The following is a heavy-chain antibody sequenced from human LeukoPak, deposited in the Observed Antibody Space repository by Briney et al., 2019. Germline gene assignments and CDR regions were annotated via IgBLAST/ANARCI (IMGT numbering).Heavy chain of an antibody. Sequence: GSLRLSCAASGFDLGHYEVNWVRQAPGKGLEWIAHISVRAATIDYGDSVEGRFTISRDDAKNSLFLQMSSLRVEDTAIYYCAKNFPQHLETGHGKDLWGQGNKVTVS. CDR1: GFDLGHYE. CDR2: ISVRAATI. CDR3: AKNFPQHLETGHGKDL. J-gene: IGHJ6*02. D-gene: IGHD1-14*01. V-gene: IGHV3-48*03.